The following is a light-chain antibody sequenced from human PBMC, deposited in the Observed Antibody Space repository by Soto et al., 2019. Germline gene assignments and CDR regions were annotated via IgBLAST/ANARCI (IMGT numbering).Light chain of an antibody. CDR3: QQLNSYPIT. V-gene: IGKV1-9*01. CDR1: QAISSY. CDR2: AAS. Sequence: DIQLTQSPSFLSASVGDRVTITCRASQAISSYLTWYQQKPGKAPKLLIYAASTLQSGVPSRFSGSGSGTEFTLTISSLQPEDFATYYCQQLNSYPITFGQGTRLEIK. J-gene: IGKJ5*01.